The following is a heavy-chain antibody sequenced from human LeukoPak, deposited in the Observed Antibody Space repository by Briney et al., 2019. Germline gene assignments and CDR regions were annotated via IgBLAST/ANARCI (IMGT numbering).Heavy chain of an antibody. V-gene: IGHV3-30*02. J-gene: IGHJ4*02. Sequence: GGSLRLSCAASGFTFSSYGMHWVRQAPGKGLEWVSFIRYDGSNKYYADSVKGRFTISRDNSKNTLYLQMNTLRAEDTAVYFCAKSLVSSCRGSFCYPFDYWGQGNLVTVSS. CDR3: AKSLVSSCRGSFCYPFDY. D-gene: IGHD2-15*01. CDR1: GFTFSSYG. CDR2: IRYDGSNK.